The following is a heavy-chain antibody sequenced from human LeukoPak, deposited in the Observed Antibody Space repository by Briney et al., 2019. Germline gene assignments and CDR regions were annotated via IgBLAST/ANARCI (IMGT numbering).Heavy chain of an antibody. CDR2: ISSRSSYI. J-gene: IGHJ4*02. D-gene: IGHD3-16*02. CDR1: GFTFSSYS. CDR3: ARDWFTRLRELSPDRAFDY. Sequence: GGSLRLSCAASGFTFSSYSMNWVRQAPGKGLEWVSSISSRSSYIYYADSVKGRFTISRDNAKNSLYLQMNSLRAEDTALYYCARDWFTRLRELSPDRAFDYWGQGTLVTVSS. V-gene: IGHV3-21*04.